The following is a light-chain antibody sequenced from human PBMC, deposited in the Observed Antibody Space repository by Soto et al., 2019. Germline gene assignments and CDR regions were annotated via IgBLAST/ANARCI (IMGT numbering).Light chain of an antibody. CDR3: QQYNNWPRT. Sequence: EIVMTQSPGTLSVSPGERATLSCRASQSVSSNLAWYQQKPGQAPSLLIYGASTRATGIPARFSGSGSGTEFALTIGSLQSEDFAVYSCQQYNNWPRTFGQGTKVEIK. V-gene: IGKV3-15*01. J-gene: IGKJ1*01. CDR1: QSVSSN. CDR2: GAS.